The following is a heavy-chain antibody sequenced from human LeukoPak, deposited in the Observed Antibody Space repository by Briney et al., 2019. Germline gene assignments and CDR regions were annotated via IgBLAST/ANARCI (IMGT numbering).Heavy chain of an antibody. CDR2: IIPIFGTA. CDR3: ASHPNSDWLSAST. J-gene: IGHJ5*02. V-gene: IGHV1-69*13. CDR1: GGTFGSYA. Sequence: SVKVSCKASGGTFGSYAISWVRQAPGQGLEWMGGIIPIFGTANYAQKFQGRVTITADESTSTAYMELSSLRSEDTAVYYCASHPNSDWLSASTWGQGTLVTVSS. D-gene: IGHD3-9*01.